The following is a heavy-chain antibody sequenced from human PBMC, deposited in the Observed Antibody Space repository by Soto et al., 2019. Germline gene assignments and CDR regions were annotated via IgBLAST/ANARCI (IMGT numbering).Heavy chain of an antibody. CDR1: GYNFATYW. CDR2: IYAGDSDT. V-gene: IGHV5-51*07. D-gene: IGHD3-10*01. Sequence: GESLKISCKGSGYNFATYWIAWVHQLPGKGPEWMGIIYAGDSDTSYSPSFQGQVTISVDKSISTAYLQWNSLKASDTAMYYCARRGHSYGLDVWGQGTKVTVSS. J-gene: IGHJ6*02. CDR3: ARRGHSYGLDV.